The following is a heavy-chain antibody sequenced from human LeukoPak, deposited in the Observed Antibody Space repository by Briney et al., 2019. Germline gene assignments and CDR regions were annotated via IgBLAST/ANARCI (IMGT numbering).Heavy chain of an antibody. Sequence: GGSLRLSCAASGFTFSSYSMNWVRQAPGKGLEWVSCISSRSSYIYYADSLKGRFTISRDNAKNSLYLQMNSLRAEDTAVYYCAKLQLWRYFDYWGQGTLVTVSS. V-gene: IGHV3-21*01. CDR3: AKLQLWRYFDY. D-gene: IGHD5-18*01. CDR2: ISSRSSYI. CDR1: GFTFSSYS. J-gene: IGHJ4*02.